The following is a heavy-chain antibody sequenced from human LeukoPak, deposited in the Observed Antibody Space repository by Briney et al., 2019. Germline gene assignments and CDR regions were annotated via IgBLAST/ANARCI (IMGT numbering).Heavy chain of an antibody. D-gene: IGHD2-15*01. CDR3: ARDQPPKWWNSEGSLFDY. CDR1: GFTFSSYP. Sequence: GGSLRLSCAASGFTFSSYPLHWVRQAPGKGLEWVTLISYDGSKIYYADSVKGRFTISRDNAKNSLYLQMNSLRAEDTAVYYCARDQPPKWWNSEGSLFDYWGQGTLVTVSS. J-gene: IGHJ4*02. CDR2: ISYDGSKI. V-gene: IGHV3-30-3*01.